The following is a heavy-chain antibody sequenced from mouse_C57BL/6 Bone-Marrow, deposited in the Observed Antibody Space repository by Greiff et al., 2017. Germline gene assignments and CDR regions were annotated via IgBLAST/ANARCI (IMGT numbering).Heavy chain of an antibody. CDR3: ARVFIPTFAY. CDR2: IYPGSGST. V-gene: IGHV1-55*01. D-gene: IGHD1-1*01. CDR1: GYTFTSYW. Sequence: QVQLQQPGAELVKPGASVKMSCKASGYTFTSYWITWVKKRPGQGLEWIGDIYPGSGSTNYNEKFKSKATMTVDTSSSTAYMQLSSLTSEDSAVYYCARVFIPTFAYWGQGTTLTVST. J-gene: IGHJ2*01.